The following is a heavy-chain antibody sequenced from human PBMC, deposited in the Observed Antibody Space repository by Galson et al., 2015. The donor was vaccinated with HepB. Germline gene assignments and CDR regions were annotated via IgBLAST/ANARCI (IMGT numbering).Heavy chain of an antibody. V-gene: IGHV1-18*01. J-gene: IGHJ5*02. CDR2: ISAYNGNT. Sequence: SVKVSCKASGYTFTSYGISWVRQAPGQGLEWMGWISAYNGNTNYAQKLQGRVTMTTDTSTSTAYMELRSLRSDDTAVYYCARTDLGYCSSTSCPGSWFDPWGQGTLVTVSS. CDR1: GYTFTSYG. CDR3: ARTDLGYCSSTSCPGSWFDP. D-gene: IGHD2-2*01.